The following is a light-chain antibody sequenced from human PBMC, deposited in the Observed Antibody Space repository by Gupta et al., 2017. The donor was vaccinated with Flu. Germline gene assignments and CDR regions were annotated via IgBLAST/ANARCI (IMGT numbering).Light chain of an antibody. Sequence: GAPGQRLTISCTGSSSNIGAGYDVHWYQQVPGTAPKLLIYGNNHRPSGVPDRFSGSKSGTSASLAITGLQADDEADYFCQSYDNTLIGSVFGGGTKLTVL. CDR2: GNN. V-gene: IGLV1-40*01. CDR3: QSYDNTLIGSV. CDR1: SSNIGAGYD. J-gene: IGLJ3*02.